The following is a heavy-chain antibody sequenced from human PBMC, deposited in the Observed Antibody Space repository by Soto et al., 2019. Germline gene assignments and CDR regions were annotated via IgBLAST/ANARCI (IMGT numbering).Heavy chain of an antibody. Sequence: QVQLVQSGAEVKKPGSSVKVSCKASGGTFSSYAISWVRQAPGQGLEWMGGIIPIFGTANYAQKFQGRVTITAGEATSTADMELSSLRSEDTAVYYCARDERGIAVAGTGDYWGQGTLVTVSS. CDR1: GGTFSSYA. CDR3: ARDERGIAVAGTGDY. CDR2: IIPIFGTA. J-gene: IGHJ4*02. V-gene: IGHV1-69*12. D-gene: IGHD6-19*01.